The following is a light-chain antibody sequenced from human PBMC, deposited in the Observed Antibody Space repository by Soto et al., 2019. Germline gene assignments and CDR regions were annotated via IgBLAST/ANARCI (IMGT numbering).Light chain of an antibody. CDR3: QQSYSTPPELT. V-gene: IGKV1-39*01. Sequence: DIQMTQSPSSLSASVGDRVTITCRASQSISSYLNWYQQKPGKAPKLLIYAASSLQSGVPSRFSGSGSGTDFTLTISSLQPEDFATYYCQQSYSTPPELTFGGGTKVEI. CDR1: QSISSY. CDR2: AAS. J-gene: IGKJ4*01.